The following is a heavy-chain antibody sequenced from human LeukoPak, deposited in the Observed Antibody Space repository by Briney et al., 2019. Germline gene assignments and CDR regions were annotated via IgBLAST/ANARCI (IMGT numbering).Heavy chain of an antibody. D-gene: IGHD2-15*01. Sequence: ASVKVSCKASGYTFTSYGISWVRQAPGQGLEWMGWISAYNGNTNYAQKLQGRVTMTTDTSTSTAYMELRSLRSDDTAVYYCARGGKYCSGGSCYWTFDYWGQGTLVTVSS. CDR1: GYTFTSYG. J-gene: IGHJ4*02. V-gene: IGHV1-18*01. CDR2: ISAYNGNT. CDR3: ARGGKYCSGGSCYWTFDY.